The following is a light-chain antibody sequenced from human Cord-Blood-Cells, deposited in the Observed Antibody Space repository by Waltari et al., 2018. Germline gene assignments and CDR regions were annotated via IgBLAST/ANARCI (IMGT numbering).Light chain of an antibody. CDR3: CSYAGSYTWV. CDR1: SSDFGGYNY. V-gene: IGLV2-11*01. J-gene: IGLJ3*02. Sequence: QSALTQPRSVSGSPGQPVTIPCTGTSSDFGGYNYVSWYQQHPSKAPKLMIYDVSKRPSGVPDRFSGSKSGNTASLTISGLQAEDEADYYCCSYAGSYTWVFGGGTKLTVL. CDR2: DVS.